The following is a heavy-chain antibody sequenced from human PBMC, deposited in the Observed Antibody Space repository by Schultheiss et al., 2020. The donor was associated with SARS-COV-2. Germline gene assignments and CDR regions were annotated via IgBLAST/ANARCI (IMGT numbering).Heavy chain of an antibody. CDR2: IRSKAYGGTT. J-gene: IGHJ6*03. D-gene: IGHD3-10*01. Sequence: GGSLRLSCAASGFTFSSYEMNWVRQAPGKGLEWVGFIRSKAYGGTTEYAASVKGRFTISRDDSKRIAYLQMNSLKTEDTAVYYCARDRARYFYYMDVWGKGTTVTVSS. CDR3: ARDRARYFYYMDV. CDR1: GFTFSSYE. V-gene: IGHV3-49*04.